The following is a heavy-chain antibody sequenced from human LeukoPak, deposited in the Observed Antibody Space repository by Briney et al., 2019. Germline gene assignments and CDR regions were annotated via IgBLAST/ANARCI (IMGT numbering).Heavy chain of an antibody. Sequence: PGGSLRLSCAASGFTFSSYGMHWVRQAPGKGLEWVAVIWYDGSNKYYADSVKGRFTISRDNSKNTLYLQMNSLRAEDTAVYYCARGAANTAAYKGAFDIWGQGTMVTVSS. CDR1: GFTFSSYG. CDR3: ARGAANTAAYKGAFDI. V-gene: IGHV3-33*01. J-gene: IGHJ3*02. D-gene: IGHD6-25*01. CDR2: IWYDGSNK.